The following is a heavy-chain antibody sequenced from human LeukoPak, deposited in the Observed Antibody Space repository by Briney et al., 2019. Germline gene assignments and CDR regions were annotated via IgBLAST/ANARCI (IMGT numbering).Heavy chain of an antibody. CDR2: IYSGGST. V-gene: IGHV3-66*02. J-gene: IGHJ6*03. Sequence: PGGSLRLSCAASGFTVSGNYMSWVRQAPGKGLEWVSVIYSGGSTYYADSVKGRFTISRDNSKNTLYLQMNSLRAEDTAVYYCARAPRGSYGSDHMDVWGKGTTVTVSS. CDR3: ARAPRGSYGSDHMDV. CDR1: GFTVSGNY. D-gene: IGHD3-16*01.